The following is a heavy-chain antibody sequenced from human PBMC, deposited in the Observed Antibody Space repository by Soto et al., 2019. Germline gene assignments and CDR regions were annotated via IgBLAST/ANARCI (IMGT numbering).Heavy chain of an antibody. Sequence: QVQLVQSGAEVKKPGSSVKVSCKASGGTFSSYAISWVRQAPGQGLEWMGGIIPIFGTANYAQKFQGRVTLTADVSTNTAYMELSSLRSSHSAVYYCAREYCSGGSCHLGLYYYYGMDVWGQGTTVTVSS. V-gene: IGHV1-69*12. CDR3: AREYCSGGSCHLGLYYYYGMDV. CDR2: IIPIFGTA. CDR1: GGTFSSYA. D-gene: IGHD2-15*01. J-gene: IGHJ6*02.